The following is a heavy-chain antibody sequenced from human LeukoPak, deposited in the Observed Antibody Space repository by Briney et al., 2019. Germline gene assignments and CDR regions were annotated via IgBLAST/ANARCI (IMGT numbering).Heavy chain of an antibody. CDR1: GGSISSYY. V-gene: IGHV4-59*01. CDR3: ARDVPLYGSGFNYYYGMDV. Sequence: SETLSLTCTVPGGSISSYYWSWIRQPPGKGLEWIGYIYYSGSTNYNPSLKSRVTISVDTSKNQFSLKLSSVTAADTAVYYCARDVPLYGSGFNYYYGMDVWGQGTTVTVSS. J-gene: IGHJ6*02. CDR2: IYYSGST. D-gene: IGHD3-10*01.